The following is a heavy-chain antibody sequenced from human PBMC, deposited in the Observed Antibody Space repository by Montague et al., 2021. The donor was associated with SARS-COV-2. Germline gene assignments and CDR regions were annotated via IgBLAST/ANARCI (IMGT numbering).Heavy chain of an antibody. Sequence: SETLSLTCTVSGASINIGTYYWTWIRQSPGKPLEWVGYIHDSGTTNYNPSLKSRVTILEDTSRNQFSLNLNSVTAADTAVYYCAGGPCSGGLCYYGGAFDVGGQGTMVTVS. J-gene: IGHJ3*01. D-gene: IGHD2-15*01. CDR2: IHDSGTT. CDR3: AGGPCSGGLCYYGGAFDV. CDR1: GASINIGTYY. V-gene: IGHV4-61*01.